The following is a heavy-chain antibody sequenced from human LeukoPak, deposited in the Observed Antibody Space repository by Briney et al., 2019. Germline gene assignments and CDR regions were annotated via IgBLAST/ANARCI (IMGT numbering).Heavy chain of an antibody. J-gene: IGHJ5*02. D-gene: IGHD3-9*01. CDR2: IYHSGST. CDR1: GGSISSYY. V-gene: IGHV4-59*12. Sequence: SETLSLTCTVSGGSISSYYWSWIRQPPGKGLEWIGYIYHSGSTNYNPSLKSRLTISVDTSNNQFSLRLSSVTAADTAVYSSGWFKEKTWFDPWGQGALVTVSS. CDR3: GWFKEKTWFDP.